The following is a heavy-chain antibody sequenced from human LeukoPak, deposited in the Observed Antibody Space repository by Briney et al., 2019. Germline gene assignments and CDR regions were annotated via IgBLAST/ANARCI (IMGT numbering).Heavy chain of an antibody. Sequence: GGSLRLSCAASGFTFSSYSMNWVRQAPGKGLEWVSYISSSSTIYYADSVKGRFTISRDNAKNSLYLQMHTLRAEDTAIYYCARGLRGAGSYFAAFDIWGQGTMVTVSS. CDR3: ARGLRGAGSYFAAFDI. J-gene: IGHJ3*02. CDR1: GFTFSSYS. D-gene: IGHD3-10*01. CDR2: ISSSSTI. V-gene: IGHV3-48*04.